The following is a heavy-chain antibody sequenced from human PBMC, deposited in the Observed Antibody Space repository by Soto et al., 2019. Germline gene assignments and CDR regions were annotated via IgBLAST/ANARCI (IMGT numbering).Heavy chain of an antibody. CDR1: GFTLSDHY. CDR3: ARSQGPTGMDV. J-gene: IGHJ6*02. V-gene: IGHV3-72*01. D-gene: IGHD2-15*01. CDR2: SKNKAHGYTT. Sequence: EMQVVESGGGLVQPGGSLRLSCAASGFTLSDHYXXXXXXXXXXXXEWVGRSKNKAHGYTTNYAASVQGRFTISRDDSXXXXXXXXXXXXXXXXXXXXCARSQGPTGMDVWGQGTTVTVSS.